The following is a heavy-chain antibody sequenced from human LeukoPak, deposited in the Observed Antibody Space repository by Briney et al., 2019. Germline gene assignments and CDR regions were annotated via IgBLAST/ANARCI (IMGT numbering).Heavy chain of an antibody. D-gene: IGHD3-10*01. CDR2: IYYSGST. CDR3: ARHSNYGSGSYYRYWFDP. J-gene: IGHJ5*02. CDR1: GGSISSYY. Sequence: PSETLSLTCTVSGGSISSYYCSWIRQPPAPGLERIGYIYYSGSTNYNPSLKSRVTISVDTSKNQFSLKLSSVTAADTAVYYCARHSNYGSGSYYRYWFDPWGQGTLVTVSS. V-gene: IGHV4-59*08.